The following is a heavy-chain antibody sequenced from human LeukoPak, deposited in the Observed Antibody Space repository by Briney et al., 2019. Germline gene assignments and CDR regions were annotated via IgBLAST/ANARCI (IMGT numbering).Heavy chain of an antibody. CDR3: ARDLLRYDSSGYLE. Sequence: GGSLRLSCAASGFTFSSYSMNWVRQAPGKGLEWVSSISSSSSYIYYADSVKGRFTISRDNAKNSLHLQMNSLRAEDTAVYYCARDLLRYDSSGYLEWGQGTLVTVSS. V-gene: IGHV3-21*01. J-gene: IGHJ4*02. CDR1: GFTFSSYS. D-gene: IGHD3-22*01. CDR2: ISSSSSYI.